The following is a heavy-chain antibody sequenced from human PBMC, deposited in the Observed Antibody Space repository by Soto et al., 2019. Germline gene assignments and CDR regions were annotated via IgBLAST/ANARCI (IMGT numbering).Heavy chain of an antibody. D-gene: IGHD2-2*01. V-gene: IGHV1-69*04. CDR3: ARDGSRYYFDY. CDR2: IIPILGIA. Sequence: SVKVSCKASAGTFSSYTIGWVRQAPGQGLDWMGRIIPILGIANYAQKFQGRVTITADKSTSTAYMELSSLRSEDTAVYYCARDGSRYYFDYWGQGTLVTVSS. J-gene: IGHJ4*02. CDR1: AGTFSSYT.